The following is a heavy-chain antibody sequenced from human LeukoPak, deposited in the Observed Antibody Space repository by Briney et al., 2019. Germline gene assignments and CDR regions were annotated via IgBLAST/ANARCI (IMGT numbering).Heavy chain of an antibody. D-gene: IGHD3-22*01. Sequence: SGGSLRLSCAASGFTFSSCAMSWVRQAPGKGLEWVSSIYSGGNTYYADSVEGRFTISRDNSKNTLYLQVNSLRAEDTAVYYCARLGMGYYDSSGYYPDYWGQGTLVTVSS. CDR3: ARLGMGYYDSSGYYPDY. CDR2: IYSGGNT. J-gene: IGHJ4*02. CDR1: GFTFSSCA. V-gene: IGHV3-66*04.